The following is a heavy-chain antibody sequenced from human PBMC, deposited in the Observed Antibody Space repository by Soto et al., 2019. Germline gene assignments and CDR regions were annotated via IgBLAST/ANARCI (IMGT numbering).Heavy chain of an antibody. V-gene: IGHV3-33*01. CDR1: GFTFSSYG. Sequence: QVQLVESGGGVVQPGRSLRLSCAASGFTFSSYGMHWVRQAPGKGLEWVAVIWYDGSNKYYADSVKGRFTISRDNSKNXLXLXXNSLRAEDTAVYYCAREYYYGSGTPRRYYYYGMDVWGQGTTVTVSS. CDR2: IWYDGSNK. J-gene: IGHJ6*02. CDR3: AREYYYGSGTPRRYYYYGMDV. D-gene: IGHD3-10*01.